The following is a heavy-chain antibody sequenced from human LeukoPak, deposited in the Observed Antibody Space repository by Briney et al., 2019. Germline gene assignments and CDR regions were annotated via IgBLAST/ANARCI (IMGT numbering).Heavy chain of an antibody. Sequence: SVKVSCKASGYTFTSYGISWVRQAPGQGLEWMGGIIPIFGTANYAQKFQGRVTITTDESTSTAYMELSSLRSEDTAVYYCARAIAAAGTPPGADWGQGTLVTVSS. CDR1: GYTFTSYG. J-gene: IGHJ4*02. CDR2: IIPIFGTA. D-gene: IGHD6-13*01. CDR3: ARAIAAAGTPPGAD. V-gene: IGHV1-69*05.